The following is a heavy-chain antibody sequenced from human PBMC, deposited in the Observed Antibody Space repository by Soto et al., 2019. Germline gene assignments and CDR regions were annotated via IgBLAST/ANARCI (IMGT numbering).Heavy chain of an antibody. CDR1: GVSISSGSW. Sequence: QMQESGPGLVEPSGTLSLTCDVSGVSISSGSWWSWVRQPPGKGLEWIGEIFHSGSTKYNPSLKSRVSISVDNSKNHFSLMVTSVTASDTAVYYCARDGPDGYNLGYWGQGTLVTVSS. CDR3: ARDGPDGYNLGY. D-gene: IGHD5-12*01. CDR2: IFHSGST. V-gene: IGHV4-4*02. J-gene: IGHJ4*02.